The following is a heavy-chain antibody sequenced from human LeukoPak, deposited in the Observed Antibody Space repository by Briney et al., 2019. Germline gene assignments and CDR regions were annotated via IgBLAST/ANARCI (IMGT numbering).Heavy chain of an antibody. Sequence: GRSLRLSCTDSGFTFSSYAMHWVRQAPGKGLEWVALISHDESNKYYADSVKGRFTISRDKSKNTLYLQMNSLRAEDTAVYYCAKVKGFGSGTYYWYFDLWGRGILVTVSS. V-gene: IGHV3-30*18. CDR2: ISHDESNK. CDR3: AKVKGFGSGTYYWYFDL. J-gene: IGHJ2*01. CDR1: GFTFSSYA. D-gene: IGHD3-10*01.